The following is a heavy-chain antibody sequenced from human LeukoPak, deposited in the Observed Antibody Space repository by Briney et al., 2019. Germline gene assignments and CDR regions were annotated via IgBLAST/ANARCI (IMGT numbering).Heavy chain of an antibody. V-gene: IGHV1-24*01. D-gene: IGHD2-2*02. CDR3: AYLPGYCSSTSCYTGDY. CDR2: FDPEDGET. J-gene: IGHJ4*02. Sequence: ASVKVSCKVSGYTLTELSMHWVRQAPGKGLEWMGGFDPEDGETIYAQKFQGRVTMTEDTSTDTAYMELSSLRSEDTAVYYCAYLPGYCSSTSCYTGDYWGQGTLVTVSS. CDR1: GYTLTELS.